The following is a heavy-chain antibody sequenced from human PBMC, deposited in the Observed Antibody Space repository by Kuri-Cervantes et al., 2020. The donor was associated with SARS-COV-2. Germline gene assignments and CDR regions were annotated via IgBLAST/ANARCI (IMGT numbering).Heavy chain of an antibody. CDR3: ARSGPGAISREDGAFDI. J-gene: IGHJ3*02. Sequence: SVKVSCKASGVSFDYRFLHWVRQAPGQALEWMGWITPFNGNTNYAQRFQDRVTITRGRSMSTTYMELSSLRFEDTAMYYCARSGPGAISREDGAFDIWGQGTMVTVSS. CDR2: ITPFNGNT. V-gene: IGHV1-45*02. D-gene: IGHD5-24*01. CDR1: GVSFDYRF.